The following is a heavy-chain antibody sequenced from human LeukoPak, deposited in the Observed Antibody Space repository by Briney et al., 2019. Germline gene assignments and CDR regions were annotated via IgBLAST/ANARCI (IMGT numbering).Heavy chain of an antibody. CDR3: ARDRSTGSYFYFDY. CDR2: IGYDGSNK. J-gene: IGHJ4*02. V-gene: IGHV3-33*01. D-gene: IGHD6-19*01. CDR1: GFTFSTYG. Sequence: PGGSLRLSCAASGFTFSTYGMYWARHARGRGMEWLAVIGYDGSNKYYADSVKGRFTISRDNSKNTLYMKMNSLRAEDTAVYYCARDRSTGSYFYFDYWGQGTLVTVSS.